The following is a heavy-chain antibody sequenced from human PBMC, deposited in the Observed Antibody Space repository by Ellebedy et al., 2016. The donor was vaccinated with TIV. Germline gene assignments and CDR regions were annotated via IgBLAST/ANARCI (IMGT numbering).Heavy chain of an antibody. J-gene: IGHJ2*01. Sequence: GESLKISCAASGFTFSTFGMHWVRQAPGKGLEWVALISFDGNNKNSADSVKGRFTISRDNSNNSLYLQMNNLRAEDTAIYYCAKDPYYGSGYFDLWGRGSLVTVSA. CDR3: AKDPYYGSGYFDL. V-gene: IGHV3-30*18. CDR2: ISFDGNNK. D-gene: IGHD3-10*01. CDR1: GFTFSTFG.